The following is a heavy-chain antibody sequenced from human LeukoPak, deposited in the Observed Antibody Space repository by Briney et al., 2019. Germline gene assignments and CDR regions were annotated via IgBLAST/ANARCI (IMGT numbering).Heavy chain of an antibody. J-gene: IGHJ6*02. CDR1: GYTFTGYY. V-gene: IGHV1-2*02. CDR3: AREPTNNNYYYYYGMDV. CDR2: INPNSGGT. D-gene: IGHD1/OR15-1a*01. Sequence: ASVKVSCKASGYTFTGYYIHWMRQAPGQGLEWMGWINPNSGGTNYAQKFQGRVTMTRDTSISTAYMELSRLRSDDTAVYYCAREPTNNNYYYYYGMDVWGQGTTVTVSS.